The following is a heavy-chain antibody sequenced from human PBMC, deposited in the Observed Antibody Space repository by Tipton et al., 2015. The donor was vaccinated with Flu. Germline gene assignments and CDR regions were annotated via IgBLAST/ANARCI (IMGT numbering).Heavy chain of an antibody. CDR1: NGSISSYY. V-gene: IGHV4-59*12. CDR2: IYNSEYT. J-gene: IGHJ4*02. D-gene: IGHD2-2*01. CDR3: AREPSLGMPDFFDF. Sequence: LTCTISNGSISSYYWNWIRQPPGKGLEWIGYIYNSEYTKYNPSLKSRVTISVDTSKNQFSLQLRSVTAADTAVYYCAREPSLGMPDFFDFWGQGTLVTASS.